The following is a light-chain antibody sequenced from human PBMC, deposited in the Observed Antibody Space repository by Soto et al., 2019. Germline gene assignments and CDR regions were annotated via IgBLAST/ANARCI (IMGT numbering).Light chain of an antibody. J-gene: IGLJ3*02. V-gene: IGLV1-47*01. CDR3: ATWDDSLRGWV. CDR2: RNN. Sequence: LTQPPSASGTPGQRVTVSCSGSSSNVGSNYVYWYQQLPGTAPKLLIYRNNQRPSGVPDRFSGSKSGTSASLAISGLRSEDEADYYCATWDDSLRGWVFGGGTKLTVL. CDR1: SSNVGSNY.